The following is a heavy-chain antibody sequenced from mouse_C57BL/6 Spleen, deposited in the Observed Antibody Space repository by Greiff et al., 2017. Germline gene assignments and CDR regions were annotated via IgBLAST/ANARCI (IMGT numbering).Heavy chain of an antibody. CDR2: ISDGGSYT. V-gene: IGHV5-4*03. Sequence: EVKLMESGGGLVKPGGSLKLSCAASGFTFSSYAMSWVRQTPEKRLEWVATISDGGSYTYYPDNVKGRFTISRDNAKNNLYLQMSHLKSEDTAMYYCARGNYYGSSYDWYFDVWGTGTTVTVSS. J-gene: IGHJ1*03. D-gene: IGHD1-1*01. CDR1: GFTFSSYA. CDR3: ARGNYYGSSYDWYFDV.